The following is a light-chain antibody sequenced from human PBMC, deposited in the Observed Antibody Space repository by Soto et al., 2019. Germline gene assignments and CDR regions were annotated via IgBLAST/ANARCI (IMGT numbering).Light chain of an antibody. CDR2: DVS. CDR1: SSDVGGYNY. V-gene: IGLV2-14*03. CDR3: SSYTSSSTYV. Sequence: QCALTQPASVSGFPGESITISCRGTSSDVGGYNYVFWYQHHPGKAPKLMIYDVSNRPSGVSNRFSGSKSGNTASLTISGLQAEDEADYYCSSYTSSSTYVFGTGTKVTVL. J-gene: IGLJ1*01.